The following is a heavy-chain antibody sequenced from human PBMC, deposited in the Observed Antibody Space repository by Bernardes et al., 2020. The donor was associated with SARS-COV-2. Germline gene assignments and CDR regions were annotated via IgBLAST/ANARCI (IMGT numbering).Heavy chain of an antibody. CDR2: IYSSGST. CDR3: ARHSTYYDFWSGYAPSGMDV. J-gene: IGHJ6*02. Sequence: SQTLSLTCTVSGGSISSYYWSWIRQPPAKGLEWIVYIYSSGSTNYNPSLKSRVTISVDTSKNQFSLKLSSVTAADTAVYYCARHSTYYDFWSGYAPSGMDVWGQGTTVTVSS. V-gene: IGHV4-59*08. D-gene: IGHD3-3*01. CDR1: GGSISSYY.